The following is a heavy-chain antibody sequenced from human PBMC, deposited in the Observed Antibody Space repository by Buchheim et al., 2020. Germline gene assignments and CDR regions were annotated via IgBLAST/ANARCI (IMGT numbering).Heavy chain of an antibody. CDR3: ARGLNWGRVVTPYADFDY. V-gene: IGHV3-53*01. Sequence: EVQLVESGGGLIQPGGSLRLSCAASGFTVSSNYMSWVRQAPGKGLEWVSVIYSGGSTYYADSVKGRFTIFRDNSTNKLYLQMNSLRAEDTAVYYCARGLNWGRVVTPYADFDYWGQGTL. CDR2: IYSGGST. J-gene: IGHJ4*02. CDR1: GFTVSSNY. D-gene: IGHD3-3*01.